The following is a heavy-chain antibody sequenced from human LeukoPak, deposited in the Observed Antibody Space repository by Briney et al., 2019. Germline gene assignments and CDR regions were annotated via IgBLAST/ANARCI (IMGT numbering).Heavy chain of an antibody. D-gene: IGHD1/OR15-1a*01. CDR3: AKADGWNNYDTRVFDF. CDR2: IVASGGST. Sequence: GGSLRLSCAASGFTFSTYAMSWVRQAPGKGLDWVSTIVASGGSTYYADSVKGRFTISRDNSKNTLYLQMNSLRAEDTAVFYCAKADGWNNYDTRVFDFWGQGTLVTVSS. V-gene: IGHV3-23*01. CDR1: GFTFSTYA. J-gene: IGHJ4*02.